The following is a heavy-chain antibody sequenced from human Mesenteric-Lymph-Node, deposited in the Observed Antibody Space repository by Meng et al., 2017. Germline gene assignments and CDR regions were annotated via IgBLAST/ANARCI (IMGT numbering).Heavy chain of an antibody. V-gene: IGHV4-59*01. D-gene: IGHD5-24*01. CDR1: GGSISSYY. J-gene: IGHJ4*02. Sequence: SETMSLTCNVSGGSISSYYWSWLRQTPGKGLEWIGCVYYSGSTNYNPSLKSRVTISIDTSKNQFSLRLSSVTAADTAIYYCARLRNGNNYELDYWGQGTLVTVSS. CDR2: VYYSGST. CDR3: ARLRNGNNYELDY.